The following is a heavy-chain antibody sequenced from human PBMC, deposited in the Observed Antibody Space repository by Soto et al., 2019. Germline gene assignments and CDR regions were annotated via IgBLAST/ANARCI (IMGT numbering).Heavy chain of an antibody. J-gene: IGHJ6*02. CDR2: IIPIFGTA. D-gene: IGHD2-2*01. CDR3: ARDRPRGVVVPAARGGPYYYYGMDV. V-gene: IGHV1-69*13. CDR1: GGTFSSYA. Sequence: SVKVSCKASGGTFSSYAISWVRQAPGQGLEWMGGIIPIFGTANYAQKFQGRVTITADESTSTAYMELSSLRSEDTAVYYCARDRPRGVVVPAARGGPYYYYGMDVWG.